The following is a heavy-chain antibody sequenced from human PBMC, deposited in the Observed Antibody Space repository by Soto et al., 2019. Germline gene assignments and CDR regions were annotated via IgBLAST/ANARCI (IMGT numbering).Heavy chain of an antibody. J-gene: IGHJ6*03. V-gene: IGHV3-30*18. CDR3: AKEEGSPWGGYQPYYYYYMDV. D-gene: IGHD2-2*01. CDR1: GFTFSSYG. CDR2: ISYDGSNK. Sequence: GGSLRLSCAASGFTFSSYGMHWVRQAPGKGLEWVAVISYDGSNKYYADSVKGRFTISRDNSKNTLYLQMNSLRAEDTAVYYCAKEEGSPWGGYQPYYYYYMDVWGKGTTVTVSS.